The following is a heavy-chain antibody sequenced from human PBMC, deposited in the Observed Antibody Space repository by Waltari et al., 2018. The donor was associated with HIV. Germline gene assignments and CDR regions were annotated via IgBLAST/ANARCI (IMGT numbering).Heavy chain of an antibody. V-gene: IGHV4-61*02. D-gene: IGHD3-16*01. CDR3: AREGPAFGAFDI. CDR1: GGSISSGSYY. J-gene: IGHJ3*02. Sequence: QVQLQESGPGLVKPSQTLSLTCTVSGGSISSGSYYWSWIRQPAGKGLEWIGRIYTSGSTNYNPSLKSRVTISVDTSKNQFSLKLSSVTAADTAVYYCAREGPAFGAFDIWGQGTMVTVSS. CDR2: IYTSGST.